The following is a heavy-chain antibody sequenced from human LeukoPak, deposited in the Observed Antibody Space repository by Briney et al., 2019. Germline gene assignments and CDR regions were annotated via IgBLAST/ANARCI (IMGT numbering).Heavy chain of an antibody. V-gene: IGHV1-46*01. CDR1: GYTFTSYY. D-gene: IGHD3-22*01. Sequence: ASVKVSCKASGYTFTSYYMHWVRQAPGHGLEWMGIINPSGGSTRYAQKFQGRVTITADESTSTAYMELSSLRSEDTAVYYCARESYYYDSSGYSEPHYYYYYGMDVWGQGTTVTVSS. CDR2: INPSGGST. J-gene: IGHJ6*02. CDR3: ARESYYYDSSGYSEPHYYYYYGMDV.